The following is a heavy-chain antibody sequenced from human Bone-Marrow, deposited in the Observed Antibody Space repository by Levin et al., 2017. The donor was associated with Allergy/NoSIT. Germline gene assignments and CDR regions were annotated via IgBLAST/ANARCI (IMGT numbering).Heavy chain of an antibody. CDR2: IDGSSETT. D-gene: IGHD1-26*01. J-gene: IGHJ4*02. Sequence: GGSLRLSCTTSGFTFSSYSMNWVRQAPGKGLEWVSYIDGSSETTYYADSVKGRFTISRDNAKKSLYLQMNNLWAEDTAVYYCVRSDGSKWDFEYWGQGTLVTVSS. CDR3: VRSDGSKWDFEY. CDR1: GFTFSSYS. V-gene: IGHV3-48*01.